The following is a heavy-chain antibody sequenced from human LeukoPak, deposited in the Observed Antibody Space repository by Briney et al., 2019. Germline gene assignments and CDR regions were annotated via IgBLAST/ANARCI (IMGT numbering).Heavy chain of an antibody. V-gene: IGHV3-48*01. Sequence: GGSLRLSCAASGFTFSSYSMNWVRQAPGKGLEWVSYISSSSSTIYYADSVKGRFTISRDNSKNTLYLQMNSLRAEDTAVYYCARDRGISWNYRGGYWFDPWGQGTLVTVSS. CDR3: ARDRGISWNYRGGYWFDP. J-gene: IGHJ5*02. D-gene: IGHD1-7*01. CDR2: ISSSSSTI. CDR1: GFTFSSYS.